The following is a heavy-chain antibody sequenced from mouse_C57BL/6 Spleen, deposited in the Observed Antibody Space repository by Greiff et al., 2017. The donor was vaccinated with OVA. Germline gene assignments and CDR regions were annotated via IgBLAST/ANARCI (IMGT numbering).Heavy chain of an antibody. Sequence: QVQLKQSGAELVKPGASVKISCKASGYAFSSYWMNWVKQRPGKGLEWIGQIYPGDGDTNYNGKFKGKATLTADKSSSTAYMQLSSLTSEDSAVYFCARFFGNYLYWYFDVWGTGTTVTVSS. CDR2: IYPGDGDT. CDR3: ARFFGNYLYWYFDV. V-gene: IGHV1-80*01. J-gene: IGHJ1*03. CDR1: GYAFSSYW. D-gene: IGHD2-1*01.